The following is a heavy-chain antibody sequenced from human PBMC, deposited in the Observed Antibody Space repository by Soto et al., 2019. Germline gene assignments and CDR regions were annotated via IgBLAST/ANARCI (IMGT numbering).Heavy chain of an antibody. CDR1: GGSFSGYY. V-gene: IGHV4-34*01. CDR2: INHSGST. J-gene: IGHJ3*02. CDR3: ASRRGATWYRHAFDI. Sequence: SETLSLTCAVYGGSFSGYYWSWIRQPPGKGLEWIGEINHSGSTNYNPSLKSRVTISVDTSKNQFSLKLSSVTAADTAVYYCASRRGATWYRHAFDIWGQGTMVTVSS. D-gene: IGHD5-12*01.